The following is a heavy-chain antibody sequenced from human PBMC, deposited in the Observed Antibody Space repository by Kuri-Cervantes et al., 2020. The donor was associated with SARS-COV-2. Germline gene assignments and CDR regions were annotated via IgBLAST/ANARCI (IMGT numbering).Heavy chain of an antibody. CDR2: FDPEDGET. D-gene: IGHD3-22*01. CDR3: ARGRYYYDSSGYYTFYYYYMDV. CDR1: GYTPTELS. J-gene: IGHJ6*03. V-gene: IGHV1-24*01. Sequence: ASVKVSCKVSGYTPTELSMHWVRQAPGKGLEWMGGFDPEDGETIYAQKFQGRVTMTEDTSTDTAYMELRSLRPDDTAVYYCARGRYYYDSSGYYTFYYYYMDVWGKGTTVTVSS.